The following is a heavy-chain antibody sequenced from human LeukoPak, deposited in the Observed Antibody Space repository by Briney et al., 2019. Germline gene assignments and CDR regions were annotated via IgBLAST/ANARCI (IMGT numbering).Heavy chain of an antibody. CDR1: GGSISSYY. V-gene: IGHV4-4*09. Sequence: PSETLSLTCTVSGGSISSYYWSWIRQPPGKGLEWIGYIYTSGSTNYNPSLKSRVTISVDTSKNQFSLKLSSVTAADTAVYYCARVLEARGSPEGNYFDYWGQGTLVTVSS. CDR3: ARVLEARGSPEGNYFDY. J-gene: IGHJ4*02. D-gene: IGHD2-15*01. CDR2: IYTSGST.